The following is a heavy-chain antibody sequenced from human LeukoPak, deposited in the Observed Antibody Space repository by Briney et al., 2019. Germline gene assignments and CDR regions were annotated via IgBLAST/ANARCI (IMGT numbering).Heavy chain of an antibody. Sequence: PSETLSLTCTVSGYSISSGYYWGWIRQPPGKGLEWIGSIYHSGNTYYNPSLKSRVTISVDTSKNQFSLKLSSVTAADTAVYYCARSGGRWLARHFFDYWGQGTLVTVSS. CDR1: GYSISSGYY. J-gene: IGHJ4*02. D-gene: IGHD6-19*01. V-gene: IGHV4-38-2*02. CDR3: ARSGGRWLARHFFDY. CDR2: IYHSGNT.